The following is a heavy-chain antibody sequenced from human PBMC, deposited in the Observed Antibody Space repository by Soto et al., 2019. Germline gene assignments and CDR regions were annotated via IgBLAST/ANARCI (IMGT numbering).Heavy chain of an antibody. CDR1: GFTVSSNY. CDR3: ARGYAGTYDFWSGYSPAGYYYYGMDV. CDR2: IYSGGST. J-gene: IGHJ6*04. Sequence: GGSLRLSCAASGFTVSSNYMSWVRKAPGKGLEWVSVIYSGGSTYYADSVKGRFTISRDNSKNTLYLQMNSLRAEDTAVYYCARGYAGTYDFWSGYSPAGYYYYGMDVWGKGTTVTVSS. V-gene: IGHV3-53*01. D-gene: IGHD3-3*01.